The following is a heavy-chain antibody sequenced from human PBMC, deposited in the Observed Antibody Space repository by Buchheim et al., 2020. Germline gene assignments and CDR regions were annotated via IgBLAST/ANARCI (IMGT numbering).Heavy chain of an antibody. CDR2: IYSIEST. D-gene: IGHD6-13*01. CDR1: GGSISSSSYY. CDR3: ASGGRSWVVRYDP. V-gene: IGHV4-39*01. Sequence: QLQLQESGPGLVKPSETLSLTCTVSGGSISSSSYYCGWIRQPPGKGLEWIGSIYSIESTYYNPSLKSRVTISVYTSKNQFSLKLSSVTAADTAVYYCASGGRSWVVRYDPWGQGTL. J-gene: IGHJ5*02.